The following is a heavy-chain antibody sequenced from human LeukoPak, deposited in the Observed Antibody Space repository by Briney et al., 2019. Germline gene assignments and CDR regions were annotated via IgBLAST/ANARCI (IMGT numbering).Heavy chain of an antibody. CDR1: GYTFTGYY. CDR3: AREGKVVVRGYYYYYMDV. V-gene: IGHV1-2*02. D-gene: IGHD3-22*01. Sequence: ASVKVSCKASGYTFTGYYMHWVRQAPGQGLEWMGWINPNSGGTNYAQKFQGRVTMTRDTSISTAYMELSRLRSDDTAVYYCAREGKVVVRGYYYYYMDVWGKGTTVTISS. J-gene: IGHJ6*03. CDR2: INPNSGGT.